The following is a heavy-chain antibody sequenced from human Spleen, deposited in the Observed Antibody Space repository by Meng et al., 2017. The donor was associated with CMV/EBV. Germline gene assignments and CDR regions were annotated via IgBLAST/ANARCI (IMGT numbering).Heavy chain of an antibody. CDR2: IYYSGST. J-gene: IGHJ4*02. V-gene: IGHV4-61*01. CDR1: GGSVSSGSYY. D-gene: IGHD3-22*01. CDR3: AMRTLMILVLTLN. Sequence: GSLRLSCTVSGGSVSSGSYYWSWIRQPPGKGLEWIGYIYYSGSTNYNPSLKSRVTISVDTSKNQFSLKLSSVTAADTAVCFCAMRTLMILVLTLNWGQGTLVTVSS.